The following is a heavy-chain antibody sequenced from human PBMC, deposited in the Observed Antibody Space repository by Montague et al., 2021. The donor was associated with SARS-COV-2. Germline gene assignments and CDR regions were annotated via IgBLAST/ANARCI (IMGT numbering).Heavy chain of an antibody. CDR1: GDSISSSSYF. Sequence: SETLSLTSTLSGDSISSSSYFWGWIRQPPGKGLEWIGSIYYSGSTYYNPSLKSRVTISVDTSKNQSSLKLSTVAAADTAVYYCARKASRGITIFGVVTASYYFDYWGQGTLVTVSS. CDR2: IYYSGST. V-gene: IGHV4-39*01. D-gene: IGHD3-3*01. CDR3: ARKASRGITIFGVVTASYYFDY. J-gene: IGHJ4*02.